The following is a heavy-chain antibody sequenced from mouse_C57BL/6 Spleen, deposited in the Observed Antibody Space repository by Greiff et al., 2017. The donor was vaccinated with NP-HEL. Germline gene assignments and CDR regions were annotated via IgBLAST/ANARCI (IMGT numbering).Heavy chain of an antibody. CDR2: INPSSGYT. Sequence: VQLQQSGAELARPGASVKMSCKASGYTFTSYTMHWVKQRPGQGLEWIGYINPSSGYTKYNQKFKDKATLTADKSSSTAYMQLSSLTSEDSAVYYCARWLGVYAMDYWGQGTSVTVSS. CDR1: GYTFTSYT. D-gene: IGHD2-2*01. CDR3: ARWLGVYAMDY. V-gene: IGHV1-4*01. J-gene: IGHJ4*01.